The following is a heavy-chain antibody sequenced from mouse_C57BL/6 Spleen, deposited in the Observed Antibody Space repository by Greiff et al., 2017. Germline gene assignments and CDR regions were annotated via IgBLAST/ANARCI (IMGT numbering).Heavy chain of an antibody. CDR1: GFTFSDYG. Sequence: EVKLMESGGGLVKPGGSLKLSCAASGFTFSDYGMHWVRQAPEKGLEWVAYISSGSSTIYYADTVKGRFTISRANAKNTLFLQMTSLRSEDTAMYYCANGNYGWYFDVWGTGTTVTVSS. CDR3: ANGNYGWYFDV. V-gene: IGHV5-17*01. D-gene: IGHD2-1*01. CDR2: ISSGSSTI. J-gene: IGHJ1*03.